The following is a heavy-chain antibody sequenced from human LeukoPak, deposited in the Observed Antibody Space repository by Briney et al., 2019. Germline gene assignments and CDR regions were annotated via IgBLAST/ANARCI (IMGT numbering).Heavy chain of an antibody. CDR3: AREYVRFGRPYGMDV. Sequence: GASVKVSCKASGYTFTGYYMHWVRQAPGQGLEWMGWINPNSGGTNYAQKFQGWVTMTRDTSISTAYMELSRLRSDDTAVYYCAREYVRFGRPYGMDVWGQGTTVTVSS. D-gene: IGHD3-10*01. CDR2: INPNSGGT. V-gene: IGHV1-2*04. J-gene: IGHJ6*02. CDR1: GYTFTGYY.